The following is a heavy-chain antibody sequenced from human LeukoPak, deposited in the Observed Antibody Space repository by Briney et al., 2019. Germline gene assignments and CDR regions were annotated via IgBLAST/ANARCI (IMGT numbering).Heavy chain of an antibody. J-gene: IGHJ5*02. V-gene: IGHV3-21*04. CDR3: AREPPRERWFDT. D-gene: IGHD1-1*01. CDR1: GFTFSSYS. Sequence: GGSLRLSCAASGFTFSSYSMNWVRQAPGKGLEWVSSISSSSSYIYYADSVKGRFTISRDNAKNSLFLQMNSLRAEDTAVYYCAREPPRERWFDTWGQGSLVTVYS. CDR2: ISSSSSYI.